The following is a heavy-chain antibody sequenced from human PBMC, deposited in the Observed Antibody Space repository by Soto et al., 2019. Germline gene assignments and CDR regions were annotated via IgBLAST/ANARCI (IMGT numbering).Heavy chain of an antibody. Sequence: QVQLQESGPGLVKPSQTLSLMCTVSGGSISSGNYYWSWVRQPPGKGLEWIGYIYYSGSTYYNPSLKSRVTIPLDTSRTWFSLKLSSVTAADPAVYYCARGVFCSGSYIDSWGQGMLVTVSS. CDR3: ARGVFCSGSYIDS. D-gene: IGHD3-10*02. CDR2: IYYSGST. V-gene: IGHV4-30-4*01. J-gene: IGHJ5*01. CDR1: GGSISSGNYY.